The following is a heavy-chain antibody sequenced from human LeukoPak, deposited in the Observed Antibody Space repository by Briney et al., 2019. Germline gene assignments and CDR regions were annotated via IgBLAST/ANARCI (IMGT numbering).Heavy chain of an antibody. CDR1: GFTFSSYA. CDR2: ISGSGGST. Sequence: GGSLRLSCAASGFTFSSYAMSWVRQAPGKGLEWVSAISGSGGSTSYADSVKGRFTISRDNSKNTLYLQMNSMRVESTAVYYCAKGLAIQYCSSTSCYTGVVDYGGQGTLATVS. D-gene: IGHD2-2*02. J-gene: IGHJ4*02. V-gene: IGHV3-23*01. CDR3: AKGLAIQYCSSTSCYTGVVDY.